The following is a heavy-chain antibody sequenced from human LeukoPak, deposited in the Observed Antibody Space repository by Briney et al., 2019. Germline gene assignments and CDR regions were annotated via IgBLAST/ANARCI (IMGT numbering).Heavy chain of an antibody. V-gene: IGHV4-39*01. J-gene: IGHJ4*02. Sequence: SETLSLTCTVSGGSISSSSYYWGWIRQPPGKGLEWIGSIYYSGSTYYNPSLKSRVTISVDTSKNQFSLKLSSVTAADTAVYYCAGHRVEWPTTYYYDSSGHPPIDYWGQGTLVTVSS. CDR3: AGHRVEWPTTYYYDSSGHPPIDY. D-gene: IGHD3-22*01. CDR1: GGSISSSSYY. CDR2: IYYSGST.